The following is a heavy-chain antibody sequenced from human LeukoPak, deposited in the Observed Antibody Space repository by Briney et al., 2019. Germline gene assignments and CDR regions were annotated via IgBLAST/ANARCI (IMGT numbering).Heavy chain of an antibody. V-gene: IGHV3-30*04. CDR3: ARSVVTPSSWFDP. Sequence: GGSLRLSCAASGFTFSNYAMHWVRQAPGKGLEWVAVISRDAKNKDYVDSVKGRFTISRDNSKNTLYLQMNSLRPEDTAVYYCARSVVTPSSWFDPWGQGTLVTVSS. CDR2: ISRDAKNK. J-gene: IGHJ5*02. CDR1: GFTFSNYA. D-gene: IGHD4-23*01.